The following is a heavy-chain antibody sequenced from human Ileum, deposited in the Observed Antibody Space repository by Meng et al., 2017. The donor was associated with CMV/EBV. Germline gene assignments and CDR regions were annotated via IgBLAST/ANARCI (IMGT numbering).Heavy chain of an antibody. CDR1: GYPFTSYG. D-gene: IGHD5-18*01. V-gene: IGHV1-18*01. Sequence: KASGYPFTSYGISWVRQAPGQGLEWMGWISAYNGNTNYAQKLQGRVTMTTDTSTSTAYMELRSLRSDDTAVYYCARDLDTAKTPSGYWGQGTLVTVSS. CDR2: ISAYNGNT. J-gene: IGHJ4*02. CDR3: ARDLDTAKTPSGY.